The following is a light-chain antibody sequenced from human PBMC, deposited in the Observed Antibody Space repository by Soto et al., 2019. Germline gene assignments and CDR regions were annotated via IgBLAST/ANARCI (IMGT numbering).Light chain of an antibody. CDR3: HQYNSSPQT. CDR2: WAS. J-gene: IGKJ1*01. CDR1: QSVLHRSNNKNY. V-gene: IGKV4-1*01. Sequence: DIVMTQSPDSLSVSLGERATIKCRSSQSVLHRSNNKNYLAWYQQKPGQPPKMLIYWASTRDSGVPDRFSGSGSGTDFTLTISGLQSEDVAVYYCHQYNSSPQTFGQGTTVEIK.